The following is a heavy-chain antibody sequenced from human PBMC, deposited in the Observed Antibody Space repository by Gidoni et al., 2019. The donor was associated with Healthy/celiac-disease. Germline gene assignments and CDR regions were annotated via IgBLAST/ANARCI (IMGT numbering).Heavy chain of an antibody. Sequence: QVQLQESGPGLVKPSETLSLTCTVSGGSVSSGSYYWSWIRQPPGKGLEWNGYIYYSGSTNYNPSLKSRVTISVDTSKNQFSLKLSSVTAADTAVYYCARAGWSSGWLMIDIWGQGTMVTVSS. J-gene: IGHJ3*02. CDR2: IYYSGST. CDR1: GGSVSSGSYY. V-gene: IGHV4-61*01. CDR3: ARAGWSSGWLMIDI. D-gene: IGHD6-19*01.